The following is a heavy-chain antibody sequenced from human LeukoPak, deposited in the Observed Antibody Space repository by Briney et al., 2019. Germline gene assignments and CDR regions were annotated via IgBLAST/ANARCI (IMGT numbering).Heavy chain of an antibody. CDR2: ISSGGSTI. D-gene: IGHD2-15*01. CDR3: ARGDSCPTY. J-gene: IGHJ4*02. Sequence: GGSLRLSCAASGFTFSSYEMNWVRQAPGKGPEWVSYISSGGSTIYYADSVKGRFTISRDNAKNSLYLQMNSLRAEDTAVYYCARGDSCPTYWGQGTLVTVSS. V-gene: IGHV3-48*03. CDR1: GFTFSSYE.